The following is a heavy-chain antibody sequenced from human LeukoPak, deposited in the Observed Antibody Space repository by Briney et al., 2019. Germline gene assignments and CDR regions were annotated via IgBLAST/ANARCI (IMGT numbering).Heavy chain of an antibody. V-gene: IGHV1-69*04. CDR3: AREGRSTYYDFWSGYSILDY. CDR1: GGTFSSYA. Sequence: SVKVSCKASGGTFSSYAISWVRQAPGQGLEWMGRIIPILGIANYAQKFQGRVTITADKSTSTAYMELSSLRSEDTAVYYCAREGRSTYYDFWSGYSILDYWGQGTLVTVSS. J-gene: IGHJ4*02. CDR2: IIPILGIA. D-gene: IGHD3-3*01.